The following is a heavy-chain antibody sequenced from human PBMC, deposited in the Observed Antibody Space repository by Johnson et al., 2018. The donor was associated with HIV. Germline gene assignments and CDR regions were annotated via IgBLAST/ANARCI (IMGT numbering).Heavy chain of an antibody. CDR3: ARASNSGYDQAFDI. CDR2: IYSGGST. V-gene: IGHV3-NL1*01. CDR1: GFTFSSYA. J-gene: IGHJ3*02. D-gene: IGHD5-12*01. Sequence: QMQLVESGGGVVQPGRSLRLSCAASGFTFSSYAMHWVRQAPGKGLEWVSVIYSGGSTYYADSVKGRFTISRDNSKNTLYLQMNSLRAEDTAVYYCARASNSGYDQAFDIWGQGTMVTVSS.